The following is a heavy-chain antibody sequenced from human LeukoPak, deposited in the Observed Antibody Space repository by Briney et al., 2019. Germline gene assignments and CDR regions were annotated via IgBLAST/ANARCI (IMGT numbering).Heavy chain of an antibody. D-gene: IGHD3-10*01. CDR1: GFTFSSYS. J-gene: IGHJ3*02. V-gene: IGHV3-48*04. CDR3: AKGVRITMVRGAFDI. CDR2: ISSSGSTI. Sequence: GGSLRLSCAASGFTFSSYSMNWVRQAPGKGLEWVSYISSSGSTIYYADSVKGRFTISRDNAKNSLYLQMNSLRAEDTALYYCAKGVRITMVRGAFDIWGQGTMVTVSS.